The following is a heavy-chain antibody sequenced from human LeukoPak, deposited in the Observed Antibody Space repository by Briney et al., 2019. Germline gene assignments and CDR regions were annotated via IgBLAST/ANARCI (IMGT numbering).Heavy chain of an antibody. D-gene: IGHD2-21*02. Sequence: ASVKVSCKASGYTFTSYYMHWVRQAPGQGLEWMGITNPSGGSTSYAQKSQGRVTMTRDTSTSTVYMELNSLRSEDTAVYYCARGCGGDRYATNFDYWGQGTLVTDSS. CDR1: GYTFTSYY. CDR2: TNPSGGST. CDR3: ARGCGGDRYATNFDY. J-gene: IGHJ4*02. V-gene: IGHV1-46*01.